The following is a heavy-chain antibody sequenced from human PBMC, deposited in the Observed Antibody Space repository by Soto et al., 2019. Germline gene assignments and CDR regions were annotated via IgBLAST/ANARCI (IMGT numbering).Heavy chain of an antibody. CDR1: GFTFSSYA. D-gene: IGHD2-2*01. V-gene: IGHV3-23*01. Sequence: GGSLRLSCAASGFTFSSYAMSWVRQAPGKGLEWVSAISGSGGSTYYADSVKGRFTISRDNSKNTLYLQMNSLRAEDTAVYYCAKPDIPSDCSSTSCYDFDYWGQGTLVTVSS. CDR3: AKPDIPSDCSSTSCYDFDY. J-gene: IGHJ4*02. CDR2: ISGSGGST.